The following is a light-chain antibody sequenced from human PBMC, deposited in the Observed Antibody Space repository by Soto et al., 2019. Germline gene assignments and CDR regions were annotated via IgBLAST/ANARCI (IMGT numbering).Light chain of an antibody. CDR3: SSYTSSNTLV. V-gene: IGLV2-14*01. J-gene: IGLJ2*01. Sequence: QSALTQPASVSGSPGQSITISCTGTSSDVGGSNYVSWYQQHPGKAPKLMIYDVSNRPSGVSNRFSGSKSGNTASLTISGXXXXXEXXYYCSSYTSSNTLVFGGGTKLTVL. CDR2: DVS. CDR1: SSDVGGSNY.